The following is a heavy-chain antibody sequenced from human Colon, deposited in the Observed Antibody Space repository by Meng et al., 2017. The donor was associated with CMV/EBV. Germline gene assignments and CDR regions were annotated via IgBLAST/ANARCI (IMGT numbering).Heavy chain of an antibody. V-gene: IGHV4-39*07. D-gene: IGHD5-12*01. CDR3: MNRAYSQGQDF. CDR1: GFTSGFTFSNY. J-gene: IGHJ4*02. Sequence: GSLRLSCAASGFTSGFTFSNYWMSWVRQAPGKGLEWIATIDYSGSTDYNPSLQRRVTMSVDTSKNQFSLNVTSVTAADTAVYYCMNRAYSQGQDFWGQGMLVTVSS. CDR2: IDYSGST.